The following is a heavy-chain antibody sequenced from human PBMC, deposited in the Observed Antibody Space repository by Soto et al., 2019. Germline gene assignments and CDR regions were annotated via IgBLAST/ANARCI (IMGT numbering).Heavy chain of an antibody. CDR3: AKAAGGGLYGFSAGY. J-gene: IGHJ4*02. CDR1: GFTFSSYA. Sequence: EVQLLESGGGLVQPGGSLRLSCAASGFTFSSYAMSWVRQAPGKGLEWVLAISGSGGSTYYADSVKGRFTISRDDSKTSLYLQMYGLRAEDTAVYYCAKAAGGGLYGFSAGYWGQGTLVTVSS. CDR2: ISGSGGST. V-gene: IGHV3-23*01. D-gene: IGHD3-16*01.